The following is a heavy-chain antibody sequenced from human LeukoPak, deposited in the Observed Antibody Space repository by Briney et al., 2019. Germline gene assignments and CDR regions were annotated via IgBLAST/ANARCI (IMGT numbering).Heavy chain of an antibody. V-gene: IGHV3-49*04. J-gene: IGHJ4*02. Sequence: GGSLRLSCTASGFTFGDYAMSWVRQAPGKGLEWVGFIRSKAYGGTTEYAASVKGRFTISRDDSKSIAYLQMNSLKTEDTAVYYCTHYTNGVCYTGFDYWGQGTLVTVSS. CDR2: IRSKAYGGTT. D-gene: IGHD2-8*01. CDR3: THYTNGVCYTGFDY. CDR1: GFTFGDYA.